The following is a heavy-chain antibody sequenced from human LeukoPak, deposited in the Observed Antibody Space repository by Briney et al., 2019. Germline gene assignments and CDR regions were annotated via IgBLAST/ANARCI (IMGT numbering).Heavy chain of an antibody. Sequence: PGGSLRLSCAASGFAFVNYAMSWVRQAPGKGLEWVSAISGSGDSTYYADSVKGRFTISRDNSKNTLYLQMNSLRAEDTAVYCCAKLAGATHLFDYWGQGTLVTVSS. CDR2: ISGSGDST. D-gene: IGHD1-26*01. CDR3: AKLAGATHLFDY. V-gene: IGHV3-23*01. J-gene: IGHJ4*02. CDR1: GFAFVNYA.